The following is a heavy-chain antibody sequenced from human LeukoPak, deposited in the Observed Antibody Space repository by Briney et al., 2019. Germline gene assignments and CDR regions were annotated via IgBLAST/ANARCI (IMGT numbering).Heavy chain of an antibody. D-gene: IGHD3-10*01. CDR1: GGSISSSSYY. Sequence: SQTLSLTCTVSGGSISSSSYYWGWIRQPPGKGLEWIGSIYYSGSTYYNPSLKSRVTISVDTSKNQFSLKLSSVTAADTAVYYCASRNYYGSGKDPSFFDYWGQGTLATVSS. J-gene: IGHJ4*02. CDR2: IYYSGST. V-gene: IGHV4-39*01. CDR3: ASRNYYGSGKDPSFFDY.